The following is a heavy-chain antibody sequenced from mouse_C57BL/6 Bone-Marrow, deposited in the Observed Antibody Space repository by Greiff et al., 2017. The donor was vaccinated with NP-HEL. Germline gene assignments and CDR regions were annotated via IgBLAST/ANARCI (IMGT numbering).Heavy chain of an antibody. CDR1: GYTFTTYW. CDR3: ARKAYYGRSYEFAY. Sequence: VQGVESGAELVKPGASVKLSCKASGYTFTTYWMQWVKQRPGQGLEWIGEIDPSDSYTNYNQKFKGKATLTVDTSSSTAYMPLSSLTSEDSAVYYCARKAYYGRSYEFAYWGQGTLVTVSA. V-gene: IGHV1-50*01. D-gene: IGHD1-1*01. J-gene: IGHJ3*01. CDR2: IDPSDSYT.